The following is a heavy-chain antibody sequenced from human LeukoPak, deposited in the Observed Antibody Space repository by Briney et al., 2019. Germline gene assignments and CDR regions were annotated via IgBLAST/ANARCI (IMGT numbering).Heavy chain of an antibody. CDR3: ARHYDFWTDY. CDR2: IYYSGST. Sequence: SETLSLTCTVSGGSISSSSYYWGWIRQPPGKGLEWIGSIYYSGSTYYNPSLKSRVTISVDTSKNQFSLKLSSVTAADTAVYYCARHYDFWTDYCGRGTLVTVSS. D-gene: IGHD3-3*01. CDR1: GGSISSSSYY. J-gene: IGHJ4*02. V-gene: IGHV4-39*01.